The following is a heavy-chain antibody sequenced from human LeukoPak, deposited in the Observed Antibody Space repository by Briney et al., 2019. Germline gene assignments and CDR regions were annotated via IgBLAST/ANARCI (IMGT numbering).Heavy chain of an antibody. CDR2: IIPIFGTA. J-gene: IGHJ6*03. D-gene: IGHD3-10*01. Sequence: GASVKVSCKASGGTFSSYAISWVRQAPGQGLEWMGGIIPIFGTANYAQKFQGRVTITADKSTSTAYMELSSLRSEDTAAYYCARELFPPPYYGSGSYTVDYYYYYMDVWGKGTTVTVSS. CDR1: GGTFSSYA. V-gene: IGHV1-69*06. CDR3: ARELFPPPYYGSGSYTVDYYYYYMDV.